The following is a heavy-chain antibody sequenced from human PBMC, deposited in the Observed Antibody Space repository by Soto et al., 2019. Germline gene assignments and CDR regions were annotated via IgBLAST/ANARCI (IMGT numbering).Heavy chain of an antibody. CDR2: ISWNSGSI. Sequence: QAGGSLRLPCAASGFTFDDYAMHWVRQAPGKGLEWVSGISWNSGSIGYADSVKGRFTISRDNAKNSLYLQMNSLRAEDTALYYCAKDPRRWSYLAPFFDYWGQGTLVTVSS. V-gene: IGHV3-9*01. D-gene: IGHD2-15*01. J-gene: IGHJ4*02. CDR3: AKDPRRWSYLAPFFDY. CDR1: GFTFDDYA.